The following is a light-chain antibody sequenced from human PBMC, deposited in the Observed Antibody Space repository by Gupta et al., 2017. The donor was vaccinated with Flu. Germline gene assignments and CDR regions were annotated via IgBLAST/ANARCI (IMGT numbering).Light chain of an antibody. Sequence: ISCRSSQSLVYSDGNSYLSWFQQKPGQSPRRLIYRISNRDAGVPERFSGSGSGTDFTLKISRVEAEDVGVYYCMQGTRCPYTFGQGTKLEIK. CDR1: QSLVYSDGNSY. CDR2: RIS. J-gene: IGKJ2*01. CDR3: MQGTRCPYT. V-gene: IGKV2-30*01.